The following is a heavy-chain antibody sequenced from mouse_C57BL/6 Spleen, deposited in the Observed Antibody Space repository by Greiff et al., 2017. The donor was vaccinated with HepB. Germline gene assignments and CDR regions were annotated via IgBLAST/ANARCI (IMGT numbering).Heavy chain of an antibody. J-gene: IGHJ3*01. D-gene: IGHD2-5*01. CDR3: ARSYYSNYVLFAY. CDR2: IDPSDSET. V-gene: IGHV1-52*01. CDR1: GYTFTSYW. Sequence: QVQLQQPGAELVRPGSSVKLSCKASGYTFTSYWMHWVKQRPIQGLEWIGNIDPSDSETHYNQKFKDKATLTVDKSSTTAYMQLSSLTSEDSAVYYCARSYYSNYVLFAYWGQGTLVTVSA.